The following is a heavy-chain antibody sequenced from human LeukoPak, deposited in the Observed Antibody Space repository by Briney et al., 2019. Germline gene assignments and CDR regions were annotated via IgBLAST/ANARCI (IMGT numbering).Heavy chain of an antibody. J-gene: IGHJ4*02. CDR1: GGTFSSYA. Sequence: SVKVSCKASGGTFSSYAISWARQAPGQGLEWMGGIIPIFGTANYAQKFQGRVTITADESTSTAYMEPSSLRSEDTAVYYCAVNPTYCSSTSCYVGTYWGQGTLVTVSS. V-gene: IGHV1-69*01. CDR3: AVNPTYCSSTSCYVGTY. D-gene: IGHD2-2*01. CDR2: IIPIFGTA.